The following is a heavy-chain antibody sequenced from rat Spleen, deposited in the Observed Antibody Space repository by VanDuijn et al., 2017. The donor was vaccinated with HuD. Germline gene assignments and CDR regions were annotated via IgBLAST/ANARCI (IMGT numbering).Heavy chain of an antibody. CDR2: ISTGGGNT. CDR3: TRDPTIAASDPYWYFDF. Sequence: EVQLVESGGGLVQPGRSLKLSCAASGFTFSNYYMAWVRQAPTKGLEWVAYISTGGGNTYYPDSVKGRFTISRDNAKSTLYLQMNSLRSEDTATYYCTRDPTIAASDPYWYFDFWGPGTMVTVSS. D-gene: IGHD1-2*01. CDR1: GFTFSNYY. V-gene: IGHV5-27*01. J-gene: IGHJ1*01.